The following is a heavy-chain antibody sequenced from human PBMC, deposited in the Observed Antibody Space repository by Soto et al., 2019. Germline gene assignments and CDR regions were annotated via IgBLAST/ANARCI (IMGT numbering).Heavy chain of an antibody. J-gene: IGHJ4*02. CDR1: GFTFSSYS. CDR2: ISSSSSYI. Sequence: EVQLVESGGGLVKPGGSLRLSCAASGFTFSSYSMNWVRQAPGKGLEWVSSISSSSSYIYYADSVKGRFTISRDNAKNSLYLQMNSLRAEDTAVYYCASPGYSYGSEFDYWGQGTLVTVSS. V-gene: IGHV3-21*01. D-gene: IGHD5-18*01. CDR3: ASPGYSYGSEFDY.